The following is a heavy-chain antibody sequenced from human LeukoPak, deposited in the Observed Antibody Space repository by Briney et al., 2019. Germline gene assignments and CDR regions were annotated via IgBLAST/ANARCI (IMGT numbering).Heavy chain of an antibody. D-gene: IGHD3-10*01. CDR2: ISGSGGST. CDR3: AKSPMVRGVPYCYYGMDV. V-gene: IGHV3-23*01. J-gene: IGHJ6*02. CDR1: GFTFSSYA. Sequence: GGSLRLSCAASGFTFSSYAMSWVRQAPGKGLEWVSAISGSGGSTYYADSVKGRFTISRDNSKNTLYLQMNSLRAEDTAVYYCAKSPMVRGVPYCYYGMDVWGQGTTVTVSS.